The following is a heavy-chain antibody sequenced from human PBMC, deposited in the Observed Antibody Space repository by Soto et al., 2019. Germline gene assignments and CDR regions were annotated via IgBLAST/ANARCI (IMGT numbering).Heavy chain of an antibody. J-gene: IGHJ4*02. CDR1: GFTFSSYA. CDR3: ARISEYSSSSGPFDY. CDR2: ISYDGSNK. V-gene: IGHV3-30-3*01. D-gene: IGHD6-6*01. Sequence: GGSLRLSCAASGFTFSSYAMHWVRQAPGKGLEWVAVISYDGSNKYYADSVKGRFTISRDNSKNTLYLQMNSLRAEDTAVYYCARISEYSSSSGPFDYWGQGTLVTVSS.